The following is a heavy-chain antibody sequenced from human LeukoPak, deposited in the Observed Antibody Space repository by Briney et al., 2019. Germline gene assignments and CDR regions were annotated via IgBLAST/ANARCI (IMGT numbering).Heavy chain of an antibody. Sequence: GASVKVSCKASGGTFSSYAISWVRQAPGQGLEWMGGIIPIFGTANYAQKFQGRVTITADESTSTAYMELSSLRSEDTAVYCCARDRIGVRSSGYPFDAFDIGGQGTMVTVS. CDR2: IIPIFGTA. J-gene: IGHJ3*02. D-gene: IGHD3-22*01. V-gene: IGHV1-69*13. CDR1: GGTFSSYA. CDR3: ARDRIGVRSSGYPFDAFDI.